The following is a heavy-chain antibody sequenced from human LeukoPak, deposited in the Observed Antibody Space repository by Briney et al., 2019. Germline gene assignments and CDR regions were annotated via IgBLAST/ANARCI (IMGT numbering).Heavy chain of an antibody. CDR1: DDSISDYY. V-gene: IGHV4-59*12. D-gene: IGHD3-10*01. CDR3: ARVGRHYGSGSYADF. CDR2: IYYSGSA. Sequence: PSETLSLTCTVSDDSISDYYRGWIRQPPGKGLEWIGNIYYSGSAYYNPSLKSRVTISVDTSNNQFSLKLSSVAAADTAVYYCARVGRHYGSGSYADFWGQGTLVTVSS. J-gene: IGHJ4*02.